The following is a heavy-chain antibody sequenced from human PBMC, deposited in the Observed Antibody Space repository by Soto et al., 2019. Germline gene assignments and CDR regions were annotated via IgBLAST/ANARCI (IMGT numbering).Heavy chain of an antibody. V-gene: IGHV3-21*01. CDR2: ISSSSSYI. Sequence: SGGSLRLSCAASGFTFSSYSMNWVRQAPGKGLEWVSSISSSSSYIYCADSVKGRFTISRDNAKNSLYLQMSSLRAEDTAVYYCARGHRLEWLLEDYYYYYGMDVWGQGTTVTVSS. CDR3: ARGHRLEWLLEDYYYYYGMDV. J-gene: IGHJ6*02. CDR1: GFTFSSYS. D-gene: IGHD3-3*01.